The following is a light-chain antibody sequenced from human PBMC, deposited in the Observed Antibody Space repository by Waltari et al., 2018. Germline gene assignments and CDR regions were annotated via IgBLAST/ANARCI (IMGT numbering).Light chain of an antibody. Sequence: QSVLTQPPSASGTPGQRVTISCSGSSSNIGSNASNWYQHLPGTAPTLLIYSHDQRPSGVPDRFSGSKSGTSASLAISGLQSEDEADYYCGAWDDRLNVYVFGTGTRVTVL. CDR1: SSNIGSNA. V-gene: IGLV1-44*01. CDR3: GAWDDRLNVYV. CDR2: SHD. J-gene: IGLJ1*01.